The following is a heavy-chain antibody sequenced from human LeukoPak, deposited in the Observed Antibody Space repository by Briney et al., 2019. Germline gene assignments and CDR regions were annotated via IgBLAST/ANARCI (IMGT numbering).Heavy chain of an antibody. CDR1: GGSLSGYY. CDR3: ARGTVVRMTVAGTLPRPNYYMDV. V-gene: IGHV4-34*01. J-gene: IGHJ6*03. CDR2: INYSGNT. D-gene: IGHD6-19*01. Sequence: PSETLSLTCAVNGGSLSGYYWSLIRQPPGKGLEWIGDINYSGNTNYNPSLKNRGTISEDTSNNQFSLKLSSVTAADTAVYYCARGTVVRMTVAGTLPRPNYYMDVWGEGTTVTVSS.